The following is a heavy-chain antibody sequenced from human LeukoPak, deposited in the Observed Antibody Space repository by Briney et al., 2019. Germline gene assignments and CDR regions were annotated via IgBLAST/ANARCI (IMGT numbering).Heavy chain of an antibody. CDR3: ARPRTPSSSWSNGIDSDAFDI. CDR2: INPNSGGT. Sequence: ASVKVSCKASGYTFTGYYMHWVRQAPGQGLEWMEWINPNSGGTNYAQKFQGRVTMTRDTSISTAYMELSRLRSDDTAVHYCARPRTPSSSWSNGIDSDAFDIWGQGTMVTVSS. J-gene: IGHJ3*02. D-gene: IGHD6-13*01. V-gene: IGHV1-2*02. CDR1: GYTFTGYY.